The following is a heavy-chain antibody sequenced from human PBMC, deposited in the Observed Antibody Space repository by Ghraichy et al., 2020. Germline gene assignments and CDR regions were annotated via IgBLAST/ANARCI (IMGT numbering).Heavy chain of an antibody. Sequence: GGSLRLSCAASGFTFSSYAMSWVRQAPGKGLEWVSAISGSGGSTYYADSVKGRFTISRDNSKNTLYLQMNSLRAEDTAVYYCAPSPYLYYYDSSGPYFDYWGQGTLVTVSS. J-gene: IGHJ4*02. D-gene: IGHD3-22*01. CDR1: GFTFSSYA. CDR2: ISGSGGST. V-gene: IGHV3-23*01. CDR3: APSPYLYYYDSSGPYFDY.